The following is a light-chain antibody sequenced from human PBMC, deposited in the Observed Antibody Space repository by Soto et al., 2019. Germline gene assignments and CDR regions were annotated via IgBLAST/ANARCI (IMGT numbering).Light chain of an antibody. J-gene: IGKJ5*01. V-gene: IGKV3-11*01. CDR1: VSVSTS. Sequence: EVLLTQSPDTLSLAPGDRATLSCRASVSVSTSLAWYQQKPGQAPRLLIYDASNRAAGIPARFRGTGSGTDFTLTISSVEAEDFAVYYCQQRDDWPITFGQGTRLEI. CDR2: DAS. CDR3: QQRDDWPIT.